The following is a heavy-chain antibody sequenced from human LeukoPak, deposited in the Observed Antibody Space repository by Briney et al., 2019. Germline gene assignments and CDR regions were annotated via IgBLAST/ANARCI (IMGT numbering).Heavy chain of an antibody. V-gene: IGHV1-8*03. CDR3: ARAYHDFWSGPDYYYYMDV. CDR2: MNPNSGNT. J-gene: IGHJ6*03. CDR1: GYTFSTYD. D-gene: IGHD3-3*01. Sequence: ASVKVSCKASGYTFSTYDINWVRQATGQGLEWMGWMNPNSGNTGYAQKFQGRVTITRNTSISTAYMELSSLRSEDTAVYYCARAYHDFWSGPDYYYYMDVWGEGTTVTVSS.